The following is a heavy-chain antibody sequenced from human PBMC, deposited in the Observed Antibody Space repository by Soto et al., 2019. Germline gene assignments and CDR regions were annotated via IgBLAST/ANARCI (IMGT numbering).Heavy chain of an antibody. V-gene: IGHV5-51*01. Sequence: FSVGWVCQKHGKGLEWMGMIYPGDSETRYSPSFQGQVTISADKSTNTAYLQWSSLKASDTAMYYCARHGALRSKGGWFGPWGQGTLVTVS. CDR1: FS. CDR2: IYPGDSET. CDR3: ARHGALRSKGGWFGP. D-gene: IGHD2-15*01. J-gene: IGHJ5*02.